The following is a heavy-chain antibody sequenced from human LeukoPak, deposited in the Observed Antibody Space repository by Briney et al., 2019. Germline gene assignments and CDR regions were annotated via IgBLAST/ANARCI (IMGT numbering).Heavy chain of an antibody. Sequence: SETLSLTCAVYVGSFSGYYWSWIRQPPGKGLEWIGEINHSGSTNYNPSLKRRVTISVDTSKNQFSLKLSSVTAADTAVYYCARGRSLVLAWFDPWGQGTPGTVSS. V-gene: IGHV4-34*01. CDR2: INHSGST. J-gene: IGHJ5*02. CDR3: ARGRSLVLAWFDP. CDR1: VGSFSGYY.